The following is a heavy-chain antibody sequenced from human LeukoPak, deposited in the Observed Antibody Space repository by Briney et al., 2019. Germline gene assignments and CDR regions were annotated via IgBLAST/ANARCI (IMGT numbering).Heavy chain of an antibody. CDR3: ARGLDYSTYYFDY. D-gene: IGHD4-11*01. J-gene: IGHJ4*02. CDR1: GGSISGGGYS. CDR2: IYYSGST. V-gene: IGHV4-30-4*07. Sequence: SETLSLTCAVSGGSISGGGYSWSWIRQPPGKGLEWIGYIYYSGSTYYNPSLKSRVTISLDTSKNQFSLKLTSVTAADTAVYYCARGLDYSTYYFDYWGRGTLVTVSS.